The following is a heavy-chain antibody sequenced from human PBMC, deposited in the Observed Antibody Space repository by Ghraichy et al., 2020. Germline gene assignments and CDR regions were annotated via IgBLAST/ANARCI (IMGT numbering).Heavy chain of an antibody. D-gene: IGHD2-2*01. Sequence: SETLSLTCAVYGGSFSGYYWSWIRQPPGKGLEWIGEINHSGSTNYNPSLKSRVTISVDTSKNQFSLKLSSVTAADTAVYYCARLRGYCSSTSCLSFFDYWGQGTLVTVSS. V-gene: IGHV4-34*01. CDR2: INHSGST. J-gene: IGHJ4*02. CDR3: ARLRGYCSSTSCLSFFDY. CDR1: GGSFSGYY.